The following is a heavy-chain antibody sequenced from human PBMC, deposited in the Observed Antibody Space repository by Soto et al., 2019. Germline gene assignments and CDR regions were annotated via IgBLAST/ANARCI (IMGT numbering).Heavy chain of an antibody. Sequence: QVQLLQSGAEVKKTGASVKVSCKASGYTFISYGISWVRQAPGQGLEWMGWISTYNGNTNYAQKFQGRVTMTTDTSTSIAYMELRSLRSDDTAIYYCARVENISWYLGWYFDIWGRGTLVTVSS. CDR1: GYTFISYG. D-gene: IGHD6-13*01. V-gene: IGHV1-18*01. J-gene: IGHJ2*01. CDR2: ISTYNGNT. CDR3: ARVENISWYLGWYFDI.